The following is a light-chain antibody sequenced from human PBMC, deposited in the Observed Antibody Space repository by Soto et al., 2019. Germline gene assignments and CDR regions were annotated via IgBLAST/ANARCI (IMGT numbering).Light chain of an antibody. Sequence: QSVLTQPPSVSAAPGQKVTISCSGSSSNIGNNYVSWYQQLPGTAPKLLIYDNNKRPSGIPDRFSGSKSGTSATLGITGLQTGDEADYYCGTWDSSLSARAFYVFGTGTTVTVL. V-gene: IGLV1-51*01. CDR3: GTWDSSLSARAFYV. J-gene: IGLJ1*01. CDR2: DNN. CDR1: SSNIGNNY.